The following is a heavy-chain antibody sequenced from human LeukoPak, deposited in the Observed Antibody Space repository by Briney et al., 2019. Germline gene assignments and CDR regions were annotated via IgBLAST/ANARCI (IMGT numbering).Heavy chain of an antibody. CDR1: GFTFSSYW. CDR2: IKQDGSEK. V-gene: IGHV3-7*01. J-gene: IGHJ4*02. D-gene: IGHD5-18*01. Sequence: GGSLRLSCAASGFTFSSYWMSWVRQAPGKGLEWVANIKQDGSEKYYVDSVKGRFTISRDNSKNTLYLQMNSLRAEDTAVYYRARDQAQLWPGYFDYWGQGTLVTVSS. CDR3: ARDQAQLWPGYFDY.